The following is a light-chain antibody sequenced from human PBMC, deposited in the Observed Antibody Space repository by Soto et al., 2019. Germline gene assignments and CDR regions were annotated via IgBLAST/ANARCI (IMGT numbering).Light chain of an antibody. CDR2: GAS. V-gene: IGKV3-15*01. J-gene: IGKJ1*01. CDR1: QSVSSN. CDR3: QQYGSSPTWT. Sequence: EIMMTQSPATLSVSPGERATLSCRASQSVSSNLAWYQQKPGQAPRLLIYGASTRATGIPARFSGSGSGTDFTLTISRLEPEDFAVYYCQQYGSSPTWTFGQGTKVDIK.